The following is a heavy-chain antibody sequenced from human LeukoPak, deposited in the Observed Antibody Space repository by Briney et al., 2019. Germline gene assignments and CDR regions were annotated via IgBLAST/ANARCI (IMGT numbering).Heavy chain of an antibody. J-gene: IGHJ4*01. D-gene: IGHD3-3*02. CDR2: ISISGENT. CDR3: ARLISPSSSSFSDH. Sequence: GGSLRLSCAASGFTFSSYAMSWVRQAPGKGLEWVSAISISGENTYYADSVKGRFTISRDTSRNTLYLQMHSLRAEDTAVYYCARLISPSSSSFSDHWGQGTLVNVFS. V-gene: IGHV3-23*01. CDR1: GFTFSSYA.